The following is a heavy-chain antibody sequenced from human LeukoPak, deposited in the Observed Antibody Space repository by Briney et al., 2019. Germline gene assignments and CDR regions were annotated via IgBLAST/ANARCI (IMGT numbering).Heavy chain of an antibody. CDR3: ARAAYYRFDY. Sequence: GGSLRLSCAASGFTFSSYWVHWVRQAPGKGLEWVARINSDGSTINHADSVRGRFTISRDNAENTLYLQMSSLRAEDTAIYFCARAAYYRFDYWGQEPWSPSPQ. CDR1: GFTFSSYW. V-gene: IGHV3-74*01. J-gene: IGHJ4*01. CDR2: INSDGSTI. D-gene: IGHD1-26*01.